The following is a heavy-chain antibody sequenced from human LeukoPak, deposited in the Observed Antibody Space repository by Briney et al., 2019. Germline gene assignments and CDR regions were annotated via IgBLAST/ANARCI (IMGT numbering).Heavy chain of an antibody. D-gene: IGHD3-22*01. Sequence: SETLSLTCTVSGGSISSYYWSWIRQPPGKGLEWIGYIYYSGSTNYNPSPKRRVTIPVDTSKNQSSLKLSSVTAADTAVYYCARDAPQYYYDSSGYYYPHAFDIWGQGTRVSVSS. CDR3: ARDAPQYYYDSSGYYYPHAFDI. J-gene: IGHJ3*02. CDR2: IYYSGST. CDR1: GGSISSYY. V-gene: IGHV4-59*01.